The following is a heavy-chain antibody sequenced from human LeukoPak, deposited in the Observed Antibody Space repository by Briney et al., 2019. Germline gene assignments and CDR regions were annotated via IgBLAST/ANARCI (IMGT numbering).Heavy chain of an antibody. Sequence: GGSLRLFCAASGFSFISYGMHWGRQAPGRGLEWVGVISDDGRSKDCADSVKGRVNISRDNFKDTLYLQMDSVRDEDTAVYYCAKRPSDYGDYVSYFDYWGQGTLVTVSS. J-gene: IGHJ4*02. D-gene: IGHD4-17*01. CDR2: ISDDGRSK. V-gene: IGHV3-30*18. CDR3: AKRPSDYGDYVSYFDY. CDR1: GFSFISYG.